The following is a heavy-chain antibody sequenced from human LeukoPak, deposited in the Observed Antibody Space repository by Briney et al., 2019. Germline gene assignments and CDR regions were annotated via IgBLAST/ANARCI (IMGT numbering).Heavy chain of an antibody. CDR1: GGSISSGSYY. J-gene: IGHJ4*02. CDR3: ARAYYDFWSGYSCYFDY. V-gene: IGHV4-61*02. D-gene: IGHD3-3*01. Sequence: SETLSLTCTVSGGSISSGSYYWSWIRQPAGKGLEWIGRIYTSGSTNYNPSLKSRVTISVDTSKNQFSLKLSSVTAADTAVYYCARAYYDFWSGYSCYFDYWGQGTLVTVSS. CDR2: IYTSGST.